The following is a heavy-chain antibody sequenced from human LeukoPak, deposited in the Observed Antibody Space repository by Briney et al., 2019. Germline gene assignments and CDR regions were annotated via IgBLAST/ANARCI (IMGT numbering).Heavy chain of an antibody. Sequence: SETLSLTCTVSGDSISNSAYHWGWIRQPPGKGLEYIGRISYTGSTYYNPSLKSRVTISVDTSKNQFSLKLSSVTAADTAVYYCARDSSDILTGYYPDYWGQGTLVTVSS. CDR3: ARDSSDILTGYYPDY. J-gene: IGHJ4*02. D-gene: IGHD3-9*01. CDR2: ISYTGST. CDR1: GDSISNSAYH. V-gene: IGHV4-39*07.